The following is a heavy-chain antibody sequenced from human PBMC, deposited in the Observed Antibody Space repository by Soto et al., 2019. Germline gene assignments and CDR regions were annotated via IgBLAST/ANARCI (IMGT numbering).Heavy chain of an antibody. CDR1: GYTLTAYP. Sequence: QVQLVQSGAEVKKPGASVKVSCKASGYTLTAYPIHWVRQAPGQRLEWMGWINVANGDTGYSQKFQGRVTVTRDTSASTVYMELSSLTSEDTAVYYCARKDYYGAGVYYFDLWGRGTLVTVSS. CDR2: INVANGDT. D-gene: IGHD3-10*01. V-gene: IGHV1-3*01. CDR3: ARKDYYGAGVYYFDL. J-gene: IGHJ4*02.